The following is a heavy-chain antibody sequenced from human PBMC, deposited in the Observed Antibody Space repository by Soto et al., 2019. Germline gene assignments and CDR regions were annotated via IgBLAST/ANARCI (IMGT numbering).Heavy chain of an antibody. D-gene: IGHD4-4*01. Sequence: SVKVFCETGILYAVTSFGLTPGQGLEWMGGLSPVFDTPSYAQKFQGRVTITADESKSTAYMELSSLRSEDTALYYCASAPLTGRYSCYGMDAWDQGIAVTASS. CDR3: ASAPLTGRYSCYGMDA. CDR2: LSPVFDTP. CDR1: ILYA. V-gene: IGHV1-69*13. J-gene: IGHJ6*02.